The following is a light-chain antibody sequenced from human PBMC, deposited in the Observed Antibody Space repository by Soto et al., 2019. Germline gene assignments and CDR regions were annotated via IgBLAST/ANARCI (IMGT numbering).Light chain of an antibody. V-gene: IGKV3-15*01. CDR2: DAS. CDR1: QSISRS. Sequence: EIVLTQSPAILSVSPGERATLSCRASQSISRSLAWYQQKPGQAPRLLISDASTRATGIPARFSGSGSGTEFTLTISSLQSEDCALYYCHQYNSWPPGTFGQGTK. J-gene: IGKJ2*01. CDR3: HQYNSWPPGT.